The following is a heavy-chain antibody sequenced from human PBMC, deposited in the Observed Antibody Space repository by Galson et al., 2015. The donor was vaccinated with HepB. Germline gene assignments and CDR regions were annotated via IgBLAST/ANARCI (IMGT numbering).Heavy chain of an antibody. Sequence: SVKVSCKASGYTFTRHGISWVRQAPGQGLEWMGWISTNSGNTYYAQKFQDRLIMTTERSTSTAYMELRSLTSDDTAFYYCARDVRYAFEMWGQGTMVTVS. CDR1: GYTFTRHG. D-gene: IGHD3-10*02. J-gene: IGHJ3*02. V-gene: IGHV1-18*01. CDR2: ISTNSGNT. CDR3: ARDVRYAFEM.